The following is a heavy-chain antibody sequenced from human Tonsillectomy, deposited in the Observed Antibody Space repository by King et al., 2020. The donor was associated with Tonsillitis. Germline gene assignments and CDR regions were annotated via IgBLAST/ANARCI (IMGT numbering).Heavy chain of an antibody. CDR1: GFTFSSYW. V-gene: IGHV3-7*01. Sequence: VQLVESGGGLVQPGGSLRLSCAASGFTFSSYWMSWVRQAPGKGLEWVANIKQDGSEKYYVDSVKGRFTFSRDNAKNSLYLQMNSLRAEVTAVYYCASGTEGPGSYDSGDPFDPWGRGTLVTVSP. CDR3: ASGTEGPGSYDSGDPFDP. D-gene: IGHD4-17*01. CDR2: IKQDGSEK. J-gene: IGHJ5*02.